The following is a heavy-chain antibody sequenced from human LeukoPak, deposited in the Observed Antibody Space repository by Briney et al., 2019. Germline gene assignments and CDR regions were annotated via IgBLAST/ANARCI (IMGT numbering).Heavy chain of an antibody. Sequence: GGSLRLSCAASGFTFSSYGMHWVRQAPGKGLEWVANIKQGGSEKYYVDSVKGRFTISRDNAKNSLYLQMNSLRAEDTAVYYCARDLRQLGDYWGQGTLVTVSS. V-gene: IGHV3-7*01. J-gene: IGHJ4*02. CDR3: ARDLRQLGDY. CDR2: IKQGGSEK. D-gene: IGHD6-6*01. CDR1: GFTFSSYG.